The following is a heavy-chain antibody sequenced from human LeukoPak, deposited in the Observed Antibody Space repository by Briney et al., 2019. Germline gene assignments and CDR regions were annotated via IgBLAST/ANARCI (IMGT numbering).Heavy chain of an antibody. J-gene: IGHJ6*02. V-gene: IGHV1-46*01. D-gene: IGHD2-2*02. CDR2: IHPSVGRT. CDR1: GYTFTSYY. CDR3: ASLTDDYTAFDGMDV. Sequence: GASVKVSCKASGYTFTSYYMHCVRQAPGQGLEWMGIIHPSVGRTSYAQKFQGRVTMTRDTSTSTVYMELSSLRSEDTAVYYCASLTDDYTAFDGMDVWGQGTAVSVS.